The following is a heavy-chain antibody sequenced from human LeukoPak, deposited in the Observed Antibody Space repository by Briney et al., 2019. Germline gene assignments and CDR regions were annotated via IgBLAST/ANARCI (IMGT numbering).Heavy chain of an antibody. Sequence: PVKVSCKASGGTFSSYTISWVRQAPGQGLEWMGRIIPILGIANYAQKFQGRVTITADKSTSTAYMELSSLRSEDTAVYYCARDRSYGDYNYYYYGMDVWGQGTTVTVSS. CDR1: GGTFSSYT. CDR3: ARDRSYGDYNYYYYGMDV. V-gene: IGHV1-69*04. CDR2: IIPILGIA. J-gene: IGHJ6*02. D-gene: IGHD4-17*01.